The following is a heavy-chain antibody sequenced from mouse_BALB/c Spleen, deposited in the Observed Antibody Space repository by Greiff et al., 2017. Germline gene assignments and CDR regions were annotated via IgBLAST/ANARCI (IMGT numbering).Heavy chain of an antibody. CDR1: GYTFTSYT. Sequence: QVQLQQSGAELARPGASVQMSCKASGYTFTSYTMHWVTQRPGQGLEWIGYINPSSGYTNYNQKFKDKATLTADKSSSTAYMQPSSLTSEDSAVYYCAREGILYAMDYWGQGTSVTVSS. J-gene: IGHJ4*01. CDR3: AREGILYAMDY. CDR2: INPSSGYT. V-gene: IGHV1-4*01.